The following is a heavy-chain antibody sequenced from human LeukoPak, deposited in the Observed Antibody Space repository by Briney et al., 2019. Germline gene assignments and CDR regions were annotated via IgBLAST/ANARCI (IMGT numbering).Heavy chain of an antibody. J-gene: IGHJ4*02. CDR2: INPNSGGT. V-gene: IGHV1-2*02. D-gene: IGHD5-18*01. CDR1: GYIFTDYF. Sequence: ASVKVSCKASGYIFTDYFLHWVRRAPGQGLEWMGRINPNSGGTNSAQKFQGRVSMTRDMSISTAYMELSRLTSDDTALYYCSRAGHSYGDLDYWGQGTLVTVSS. CDR3: SRAGHSYGDLDY.